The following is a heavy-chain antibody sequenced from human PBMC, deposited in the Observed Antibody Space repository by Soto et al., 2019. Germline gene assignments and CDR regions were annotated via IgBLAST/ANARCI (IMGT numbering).Heavy chain of an antibody. CDR1: GGSITNSSYY. Sequence: PSETLSLTCTVSGGSITNSSYYWGRIRQPPGEGLEWIGSIYYSGSTYYNPSLKSRVTISVDTSKNQFSLKLSSVTAADTAVYYCARADQKSRLHLLAIFGVVSAFDIWGQGTMVTVSS. CDR3: ARADQKSRLHLLAIFGVVSAFDI. D-gene: IGHD3-3*01. CDR2: IYYSGST. J-gene: IGHJ3*02. V-gene: IGHV4-39*07.